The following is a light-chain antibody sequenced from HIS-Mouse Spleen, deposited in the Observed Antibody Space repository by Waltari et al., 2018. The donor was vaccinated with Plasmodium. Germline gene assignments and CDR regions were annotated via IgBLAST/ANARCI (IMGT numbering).Light chain of an antibody. V-gene: IGLV3-1*01. CDR2: QDS. CDR3: QAWDSSTVV. Sequence: SYELTQPPSVSVSPGQTASIPCSGAKLGYKYARWYQQKPGQSPVLVIYQDSKRPSGIPERFSGSNSGNTATLTISGTQAMDEADYYCQAWDSSTVVFGGGTKLTVL. CDR1: KLGYKY. J-gene: IGLJ2*01.